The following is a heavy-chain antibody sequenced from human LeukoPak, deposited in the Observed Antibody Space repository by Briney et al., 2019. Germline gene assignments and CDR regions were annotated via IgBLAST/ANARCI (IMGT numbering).Heavy chain of an antibody. CDR1: GFTFSSYA. D-gene: IGHD5-18*01. CDR3: TPQYSYGPPYFDY. V-gene: IGHV3-15*01. CDR2: IKSKTDGGTT. J-gene: IGHJ4*02. Sequence: PGGSLRLSCAASGFTFSSYAMSWVRQAPGKGLEWVGRIKSKTDGGTTDYAAPVKGRFTISRDDSKNTLYLQMNSLKTEDTAVYYCTPQYSYGPPYFDYWGQGTLVTVSS.